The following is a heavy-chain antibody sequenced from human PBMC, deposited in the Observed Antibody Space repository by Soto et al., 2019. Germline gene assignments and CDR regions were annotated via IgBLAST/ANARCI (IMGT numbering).Heavy chain of an antibody. J-gene: IGHJ4*02. V-gene: IGHV4-34*01. Sequence: QVQLQQWGAGLLKPSETLSLTCAVYGGSFSGYYWSWIRQPPGNGLEWIGEINHSGSTNYNPSLKSRVTISVDTSKNQFSLKLSSVTAADTAVYYCARLVVITNRGAHFDYWGQGTLVTVSS. CDR2: INHSGST. D-gene: IGHD3-22*01. CDR3: ARLVVITNRGAHFDY. CDR1: GGSFSGYY.